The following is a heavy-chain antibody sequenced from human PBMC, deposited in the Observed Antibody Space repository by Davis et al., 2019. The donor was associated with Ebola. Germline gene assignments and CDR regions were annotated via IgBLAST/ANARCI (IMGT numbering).Heavy chain of an antibody. CDR2: ISPDGRGT. CDR1: GYTITDYH. Sequence: AASVQVSCKASGYTITDYHVHWVRQAPGQGLEWMAWISPDGRGTNYARKFQGRVTLPRDTSINTAYMELSSLRSDDTAVYYCARELYSYGYGAVDYWGQGTLVTVSS. D-gene: IGHD5-18*01. CDR3: ARELYSYGYGAVDY. V-gene: IGHV1-2*02. J-gene: IGHJ4*02.